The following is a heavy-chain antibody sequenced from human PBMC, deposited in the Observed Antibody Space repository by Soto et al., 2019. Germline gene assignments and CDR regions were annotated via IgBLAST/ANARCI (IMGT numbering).Heavy chain of an antibody. CDR1: GGTFSSYA. J-gene: IGHJ6*02. Sequence: ASVKVSCKASGGTFSSYAISWVRQAPGQGLEWMGGIIPIFGTANYAQKFQGRVTITADESTSTAYMELSSLRSEDTAGYYCAGVVLMRNGELTVNITIFGVVNPRELYNYYYYGMDVWGQGTTVTVSS. CDR2: IIPIFGTA. CDR3: AGVVLMRNGELTVNITIFGVVNPRELYNYYYYGMDV. D-gene: IGHD3-3*01. V-gene: IGHV1-69*13.